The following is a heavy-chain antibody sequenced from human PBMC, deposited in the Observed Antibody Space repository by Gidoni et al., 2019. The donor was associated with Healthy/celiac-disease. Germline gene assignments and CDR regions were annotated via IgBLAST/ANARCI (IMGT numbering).Heavy chain of an antibody. CDR1: GFTFSSYS. J-gene: IGHJ6*02. Sequence: EVQLVESGGGLVKPGGSLRLSCAASGFTFSSYSMNWVRQAPGKGLEWVSSISSSSSYIYYADSVKGRFTISRDNAKNSLYLQMNSLRAEDTAVYYCARDLKYCSSTSCYKGSYYYGMDVWGQGTTVTVSS. D-gene: IGHD2-2*02. V-gene: IGHV3-21*01. CDR3: ARDLKYCSSTSCYKGSYYYGMDV. CDR2: ISSSSSYI.